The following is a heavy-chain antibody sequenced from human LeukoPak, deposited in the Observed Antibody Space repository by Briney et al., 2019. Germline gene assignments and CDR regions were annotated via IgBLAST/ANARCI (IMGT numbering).Heavy chain of an antibody. CDR1: GFTFSGYW. D-gene: IGHD5-12*01. J-gene: IGHJ4*02. Sequence: GGSLRLSCAASGFTFSGYWMNWIRQAPEKGLEWVSSISSSSSYIYYADSVKGRFTISRDNAKNSLYLQMNSLRAEDTAVYYCARVGSGYDWDPPGYFDYWGQGTLVTVSS. V-gene: IGHV3-21*01. CDR2: ISSSSSYI. CDR3: ARVGSGYDWDPPGYFDY.